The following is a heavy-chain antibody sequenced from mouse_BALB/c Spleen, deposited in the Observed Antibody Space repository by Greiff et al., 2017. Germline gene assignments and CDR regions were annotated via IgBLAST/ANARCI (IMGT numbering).Heavy chain of an antibody. J-gene: IGHJ4*01. D-gene: IGHD2-14*01. Sequence: QVQLKQSGAELMKPGASVKISCKATGYTFSSYWIEWVKQRPGHGLEWIGEILPGSGSTNYNEKFKGKATFTADTSSNTAYMQLSSLTSEDSAVYYCARRGYRYDEGDAMDYWGQGTSVTFSS. CDR3: ARRGYRYDEGDAMDY. V-gene: IGHV1-9*01. CDR2: ILPGSGST. CDR1: GYTFSSYW.